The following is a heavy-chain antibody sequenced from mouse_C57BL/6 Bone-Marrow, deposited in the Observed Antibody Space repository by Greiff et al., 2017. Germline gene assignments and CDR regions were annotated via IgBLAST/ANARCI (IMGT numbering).Heavy chain of an antibody. V-gene: IGHV1-18*01. CDR1: GYTFTDYN. J-gene: IGHJ2*01. D-gene: IGHD2-3*01. CDR2: INPNNGGT. Sequence: VQLQQSGPELVKPGASVKIPCKASGYTFTDYNMDGVKQSHGKGLEWIGDINPNNGGTIYNQKVKGKDKLTVDKYPSTADMELRSLTSEDTAVYYCARGSDGYLLYFDYWGQGTTLTVSS. CDR3: ARGSDGYLLYFDY.